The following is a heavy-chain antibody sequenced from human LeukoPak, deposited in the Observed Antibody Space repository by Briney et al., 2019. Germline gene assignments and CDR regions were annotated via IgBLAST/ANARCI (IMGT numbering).Heavy chain of an antibody. CDR3: ARDGKGLTNYFDY. CDR2: ISSSGSTI. CDR1: GFTFSDYY. D-gene: IGHD1-1*01. V-gene: IGHV3-11*01. J-gene: IGHJ4*02. Sequence: GGSLRLSCAASGFTFSDYYMSWIRQAPGKGLEWVSYISSSGSTIHYADSLKGRFTISRDNAKNSLHLQMNSLRAEDTAVYYCARDGKGLTNYFDYWGQGTLVTVSS.